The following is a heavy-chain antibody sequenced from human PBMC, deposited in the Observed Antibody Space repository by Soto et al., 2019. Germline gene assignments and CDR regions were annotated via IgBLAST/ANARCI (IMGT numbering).Heavy chain of an antibody. V-gene: IGHV3-30*03. CDR3: AAIVGATWRYFDY. J-gene: IGHJ4*02. CDR2: ISYDGSNK. CDR1: GFTFSSYG. D-gene: IGHD1-26*01. Sequence: GGSLRLSCAASGFTFSSYGMHWVRQAPGKGLEWVAVISYDGSNKYYADSVKGRFTISRDNSKNTLYLQMNSLRAEDTAVYYCAAIVGATWRYFDYWGQGTLVTVSS.